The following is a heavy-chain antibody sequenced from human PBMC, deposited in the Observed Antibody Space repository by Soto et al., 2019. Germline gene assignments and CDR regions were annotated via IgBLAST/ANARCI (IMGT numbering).Heavy chain of an antibody. CDR1: GYTFSDFD. CDR3: ARGNPFNYAGLDV. Sequence: QAHLEQSGAELKRPGASVKVSCKASGYTFSDFDINWLRQASGQGHEWMGWMNAKSGDTFFPQRFRGKFNMTWDTALSTAYMEVVSLTSHDTAIYYCARGNPFNYAGLDVWGQGTTVAVSS. V-gene: IGHV1-8*01. D-gene: IGHD3-16*01. J-gene: IGHJ6*02. CDR2: MNAKSGDT.